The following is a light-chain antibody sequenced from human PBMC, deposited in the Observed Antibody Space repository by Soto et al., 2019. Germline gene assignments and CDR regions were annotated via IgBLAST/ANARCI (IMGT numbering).Light chain of an antibody. V-gene: IGLV2-14*01. J-gene: IGLJ1*01. CDR1: SSDVGDYPY. CDR2: EVT. Sequence: QSALAQPAPVSGSPGQSITISCTGTSSDVGDYPYVSWYQQHPGKVPKLIIYEVTNRPSGVTSRFSGSKSENTASLTISGLQAEDEADYYCSSYSATNSLVFGSGTKVTVL. CDR3: SSYSATNSLV.